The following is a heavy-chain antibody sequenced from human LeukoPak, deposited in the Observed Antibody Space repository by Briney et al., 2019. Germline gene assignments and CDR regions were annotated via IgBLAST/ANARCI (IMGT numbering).Heavy chain of an antibody. CDR3: ARDGEYDSSGYYSYYYYYMDV. CDR2: IIPIFGTA. V-gene: IGHV1-69*05. Sequence: SVKVSCKASGGTFSSYAISWVRQAPGQGLEWMGGIIPIFGTANYAQKFQGRVTITTDESTSTAYMEPSSLRSEDTAVYYCARDGEYDSSGYYSYYYYYMDVWGKGTTVTVSS. CDR1: GGTFSSYA. D-gene: IGHD3-22*01. J-gene: IGHJ6*03.